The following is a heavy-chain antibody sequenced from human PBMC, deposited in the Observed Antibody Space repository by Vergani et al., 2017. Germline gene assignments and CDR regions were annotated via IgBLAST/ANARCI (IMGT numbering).Heavy chain of an antibody. V-gene: IGHV3-13*05. J-gene: IGHJ6*02. Sequence: EVQLVESGGGLVQPGGSLRLSCAASGFTFSSYDMHWVRLATGKGLEWVSAIGTAGDPYYPGSVKGRFTISRENAKNSLSLQMNSLRAGDTAVYYCARQEHSYGYVSGMDVWGQGTTVTVSS. CDR1: GFTFSSYD. CDR3: ARQEHSYGYVSGMDV. D-gene: IGHD5-18*01. CDR2: IGTAGDP.